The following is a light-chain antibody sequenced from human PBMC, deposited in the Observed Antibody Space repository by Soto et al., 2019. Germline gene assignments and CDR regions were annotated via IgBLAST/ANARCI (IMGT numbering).Light chain of an antibody. CDR2: EVS. J-gene: IGLJ1*01. CDR3: SSYTTSSNYV. Sequence: ALTQPASVSGSPGQSITISCTGTSSDVGSYNFVSWYQQLPGKAPKLMIYEVSNRPSGVSNRFSGSKSGNTASLTISGLQAEDEADYYCSSYTTSSNYVCGSRNKVT. CDR1: SSDVGSYNF. V-gene: IGLV2-14*01.